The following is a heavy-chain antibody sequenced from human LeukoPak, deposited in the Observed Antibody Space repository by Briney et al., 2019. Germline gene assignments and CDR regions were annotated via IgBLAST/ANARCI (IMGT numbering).Heavy chain of an antibody. V-gene: IGHV1-46*01. CDR1: GYTFTSYY. Sequence: ASVKVSCKTSGYTFTSYYMHWVRQAPGQGLEWMGIINPSGGATTYARKFQDRVTMTRDTSTSTVSMELSSLRSDDTAVYYCARAGVGSGSDDWGQGTLVTVSS. CDR2: INPSGGAT. D-gene: IGHD6-19*01. CDR3: ARAGVGSGSDD. J-gene: IGHJ4*02.